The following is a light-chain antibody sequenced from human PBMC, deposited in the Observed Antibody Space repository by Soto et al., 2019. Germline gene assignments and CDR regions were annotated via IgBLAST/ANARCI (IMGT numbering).Light chain of an antibody. CDR1: SSDVGGFEY. CDR3: RSYTSIATWV. J-gene: IGLJ3*02. V-gene: IGLV2-14*01. CDR2: EVT. Sequence: QSALTQPASVSGSPGQSITISCTGTSSDVGGFEYVSWYQQHPGKAPKLMIYEVTNRPSGVSDRFSGSKSGNTASLTISGLQAEDEADYYCRSYTSIATWVFGGGTQLTVL.